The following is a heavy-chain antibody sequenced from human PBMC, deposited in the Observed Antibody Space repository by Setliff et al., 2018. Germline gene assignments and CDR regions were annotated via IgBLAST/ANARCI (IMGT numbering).Heavy chain of an antibody. Sequence: PGGSLRLSCAASGFTFSSYWMYWVRQAPGKGLVWVSRINRDGSYTVYADSVEGRFTISRDNAKNTLYLQMNSLGAEDTAVYYCARDVFCSGGSCDKWFDPWGQGTLVTVSS. CDR2: INRDGSYT. D-gene: IGHD2-15*01. CDR1: GFTFSSYW. CDR3: ARDVFCSGGSCDKWFDP. V-gene: IGHV3-74*01. J-gene: IGHJ5*02.